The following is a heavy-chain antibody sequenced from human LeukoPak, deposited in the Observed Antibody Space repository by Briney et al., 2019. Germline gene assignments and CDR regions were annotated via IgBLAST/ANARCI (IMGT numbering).Heavy chain of an antibody. CDR3: ARTYYYDSSGYYPYY. D-gene: IGHD3-22*01. Sequence: ASVKVSCKASGYTFTSYYMHWVRQAPGQGLEWMGIINPSGGSTSYAQKFQGRVNMTRDTSTSTVYMELSSLRSEDTAVYYCARTYYYDSSGYYPYYWGQGTLVTVSS. CDR1: GYTFTSYY. J-gene: IGHJ4*02. V-gene: IGHV1-46*01. CDR2: INPSGGST.